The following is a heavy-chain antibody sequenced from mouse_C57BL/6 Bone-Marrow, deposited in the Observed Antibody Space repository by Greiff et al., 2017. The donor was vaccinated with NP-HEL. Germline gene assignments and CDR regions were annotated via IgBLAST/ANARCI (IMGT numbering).Heavy chain of an antibody. Sequence: QVQLKQPGAELVKPGASVKMSCKASGYTFTSYWITWVKQRPGQGLEWIGDIYPGSGSTNYNEKFKSKATLTVDTSSSTAYMQLSSLTSEDSAVYYCARRNLTTVVAPDYWGQGTTLTVSS. V-gene: IGHV1-55*01. CDR3: ARRNLTTVVAPDY. D-gene: IGHD1-1*01. CDR1: GYTFTSYW. J-gene: IGHJ2*01. CDR2: IYPGSGST.